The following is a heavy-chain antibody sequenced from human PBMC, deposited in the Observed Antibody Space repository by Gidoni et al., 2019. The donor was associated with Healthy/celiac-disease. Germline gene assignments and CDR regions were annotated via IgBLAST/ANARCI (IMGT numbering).Heavy chain of an antibody. D-gene: IGHD3-22*01. V-gene: IGHV1-69*01. CDR2: IFGTA. CDR3: ARGYYYDSSGYYQPDY. Sequence: IFGTANYAQKFQGRVTITADESTSTAYMELSSLRSEDTAVYYCARGYYYDSSGYYQPDYWGQGTLVTVSS. J-gene: IGHJ4*02.